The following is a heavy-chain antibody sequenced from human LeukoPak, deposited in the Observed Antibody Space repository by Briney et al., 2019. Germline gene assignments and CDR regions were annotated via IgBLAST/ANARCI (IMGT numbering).Heavy chain of an antibody. CDR1: GFTFSSYG. V-gene: IGHV3-30*02. CDR3: AKDEGLSSTSCYLDY. Sequence: GGSLRLSCAASGFTFSSYGMHWVRQAPGKGLEWVAFIRYDGSNKYYADSVKGRFTISRDNSKNTLYLQMNSLRAEDTAVYYCAKDEGLSSTSCYLDYWGQGTLVTVSS. J-gene: IGHJ4*02. CDR2: IRYDGSNK. D-gene: IGHD2-2*01.